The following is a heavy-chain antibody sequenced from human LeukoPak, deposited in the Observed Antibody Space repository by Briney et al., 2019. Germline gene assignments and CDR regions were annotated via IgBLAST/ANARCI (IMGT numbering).Heavy chain of an antibody. D-gene: IGHD3-10*01. J-gene: IGHJ4*02. Sequence: GGSLRLSCAASGFTFSSYALGWVRQAPWKGLEWVSAISGSGNNTYYADSVKGRFTISRDNSKNTLYLQMNSLRAEDTAVYYCAKGLGGFDSWGQGTQVTVSS. CDR2: ISGSGNNT. CDR3: AKGLGGFDS. V-gene: IGHV3-23*01. CDR1: GFTFSSYA.